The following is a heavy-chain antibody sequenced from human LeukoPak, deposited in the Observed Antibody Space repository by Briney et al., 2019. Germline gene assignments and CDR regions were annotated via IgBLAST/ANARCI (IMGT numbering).Heavy chain of an antibody. CDR3: AKYLSAKGPPYALEV. J-gene: IGHJ6*02. CDR2: ISSSGTII. V-gene: IGHV3-48*03. CDR1: GFTFSSYE. D-gene: IGHD2/OR15-2a*01. Sequence: PGGSLRLSCTASGFTFSSYEMNWVRQAPGKGLEWVSHISSSGTIIYYADSVKGRFTISRDNAKNTLYLQMNSLRAEDTAVYYCAKYLSAKGPPYALEVWGQGTTVTVSS.